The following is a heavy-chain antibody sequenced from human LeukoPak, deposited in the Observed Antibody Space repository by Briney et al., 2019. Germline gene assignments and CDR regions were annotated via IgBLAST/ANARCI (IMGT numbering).Heavy chain of an antibody. V-gene: IGHV3-30-3*01. CDR2: ISYDGSNK. CDR1: GFTFSSYA. J-gene: IGHJ4*02. D-gene: IGHD3-10*01. CDR3: ARDKGPGVYFDY. Sequence: GGSLRLSCAASGFTFSSYAMHRVRQAPGKGLEWVAVISYDGSNKYYADSVKGRFTISRDNSKNTLYLQMNSLRAEDTAVYYCARDKGPGVYFDYWGQGTLVTVSS.